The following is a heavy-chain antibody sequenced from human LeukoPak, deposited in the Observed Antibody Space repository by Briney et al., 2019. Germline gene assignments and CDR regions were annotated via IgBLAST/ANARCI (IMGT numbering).Heavy chain of an antibody. D-gene: IGHD6-13*01. V-gene: IGHV1-18*01. CDR1: GYTFTSFG. Sequence: ASVKVSCKTSGYTFTSFGIGWVRQAHGQGLEWVGWVSVYNSKTIYLQKFQGRVTMSIDKSTRTAYMELRRVRSDDTAVYYCAKDQGGAPAGFFDSWGQGSLVTVSS. CDR3: AKDQGGAPAGFFDS. CDR2: VSVYNSKT. J-gene: IGHJ4*02.